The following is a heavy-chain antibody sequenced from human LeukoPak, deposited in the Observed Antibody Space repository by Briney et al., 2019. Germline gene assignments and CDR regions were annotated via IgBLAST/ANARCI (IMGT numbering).Heavy chain of an antibody. CDR3: ARGSGYSYGFTGRERTKSRLDY. CDR2: ISYDGCKK. J-gene: IGHJ4*02. Sequence: GGSLRLTCAASGFTFSSYGINWVRQAPREGLEWVAVISYDGCKKYYTDSVKGRFTISRDNSKNTLYLQMNSLRVEDTAVYYCARGSGYSYGFTGRERTKSRLDYWGQGTLVTVSS. CDR1: GFTFSSYG. V-gene: IGHV3-30*03. D-gene: IGHD5-18*01.